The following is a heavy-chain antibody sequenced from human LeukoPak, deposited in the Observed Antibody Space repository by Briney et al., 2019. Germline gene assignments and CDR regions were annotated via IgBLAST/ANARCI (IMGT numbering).Heavy chain of an antibody. CDR2: VYNSGST. D-gene: IGHD1-26*01. Sequence: SETLSLTCIISGGTFRTYYWTWIRQPPGKGLEWIGYVYNSGSTNYSNYNPSLKSRVTISVDTSKNQFSLKLSSVTAADTAVYYCARDVVGGGNFDYWGQGTLVTVSS. CDR1: GGTFRTYY. V-gene: IGHV4-59*01. J-gene: IGHJ4*02. CDR3: ARDVVGGGNFDY.